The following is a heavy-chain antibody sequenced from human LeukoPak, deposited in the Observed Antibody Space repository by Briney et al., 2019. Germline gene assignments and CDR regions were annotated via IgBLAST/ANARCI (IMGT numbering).Heavy chain of an antibody. CDR3: AGDTSGYDAFDI. V-gene: IGHV3-30*03. CDR1: GFIFSNYV. CDR2: ISHDVSTSK. J-gene: IGHJ3*02. D-gene: IGHD3-22*01. Sequence: PGGSLRLSCAASGFIFSNYVTPWVRRAPGKGLEWVAGISHDVSTSKFYADSVKGRFTVSRDNSKNTLFLHMNSLRPEDTAVYYCAGDTSGYDAFDIWGRGTMVTVSS.